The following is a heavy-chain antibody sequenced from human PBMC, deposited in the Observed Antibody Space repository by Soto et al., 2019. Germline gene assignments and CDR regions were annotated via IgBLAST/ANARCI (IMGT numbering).Heavy chain of an antibody. J-gene: IGHJ4*02. CDR3: ASSATRTRLDY. D-gene: IGHD6-25*01. CDR2: IYYSGST. V-gene: IGHV4-59*01. Sequence: QVQLQESGPGLVKPSETLSLTCTVSGGSISSYYWSWIRQPPGKGLEWIGYIYYSGSTNYNPSLRSRVTISVDTSKNQFSLKLSSVTTADTAVYYCASSATRTRLDYWGQGTLVTVSS. CDR1: GGSISSYY.